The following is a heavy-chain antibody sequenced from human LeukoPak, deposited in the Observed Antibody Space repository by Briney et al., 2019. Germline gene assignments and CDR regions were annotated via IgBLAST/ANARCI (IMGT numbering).Heavy chain of an antibody. CDR2: IYWNDDE. CDR3: AHSPQIGYRSSTSCLKWFDP. CDR1: GFSLSTSGVG. D-gene: IGHD2-2*01. J-gene: IGHJ5*02. V-gene: IGHV2-5*01. Sequence: SGPTLVKPTQTLTLTCTFSGFSLSTSGVGVGWIRQPPGKALEWLALIYWNDDEHYSPSLKSRLTITKDTSKKQVVLTMTNMDPVDTATYYCAHSPQIGYRSSTSCLKWFDPWGQGTLVTVSS.